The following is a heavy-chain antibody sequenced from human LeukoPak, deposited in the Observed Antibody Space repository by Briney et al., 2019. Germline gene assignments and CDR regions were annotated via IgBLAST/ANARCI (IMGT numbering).Heavy chain of an antibody. CDR3: AKGLMVQWLGPSLDY. V-gene: IGHV3-30*18. CDR1: GFTLSNYG. D-gene: IGHD2-8*01. Sequence: PGGSLRLSCAASGFTLSNYGMHWVRQAPGKGLEWVAVVSYHGTNKYYADSVKGRFTISRDNSMNTLYLQMNSLRAEDTAVYYCAKGLMVQWLGPSLDYWGQGTLVTVSS. J-gene: IGHJ4*02. CDR2: VSYHGTNK.